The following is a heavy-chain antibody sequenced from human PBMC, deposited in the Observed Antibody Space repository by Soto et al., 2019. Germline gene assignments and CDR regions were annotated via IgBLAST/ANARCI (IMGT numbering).Heavy chain of an antibody. CDR2: IYYSGST. CDR1: GGSISSSSYY. V-gene: IGHV4-39*01. Sequence: PSETLSLTCTVSGGSISSSSYYWGWIRQPPGKGLEWIGSIYYSGSTYYNPSLKSRVTISVDTSKNQFSLKLSSVTAADTAVYYCAGRVADGDFDYWGQGTLVTVSS. J-gene: IGHJ4*02. CDR3: AGRVADGDFDY.